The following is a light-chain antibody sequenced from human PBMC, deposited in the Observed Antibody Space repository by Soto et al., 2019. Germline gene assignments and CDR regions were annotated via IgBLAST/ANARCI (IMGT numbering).Light chain of an antibody. Sequence: EIVMTQSPATLSLSPGDRATLSCRASQFISSNYLSWYQQKPGQAPRLLIYGASTRATGIPDRFSGSGSETDFTLTISSLQPEDFAVYYCQRDYNLPWTFGHGTKVDIK. CDR2: GAS. CDR1: QFISSNY. V-gene: IGKV3D-7*01. J-gene: IGKJ1*01. CDR3: QRDYNLPWT.